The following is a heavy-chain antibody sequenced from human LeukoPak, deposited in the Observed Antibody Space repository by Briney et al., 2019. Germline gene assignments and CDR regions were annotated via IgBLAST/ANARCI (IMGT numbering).Heavy chain of an antibody. CDR1: GFTFSSYW. J-gene: IGHJ4*02. Sequence: PGGSLRLSCAASGFTFSSYWMHWVRQAPGQGLVWVLRINGDGSTTTYADSVKGRFTISRDNAKSTLYLQMNSLRVEDTAVYYCARDYRSSWYYFDYWGQGALVTVSS. D-gene: IGHD6-13*01. V-gene: IGHV3-74*01. CDR3: ARDYRSSWYYFDY. CDR2: INGDGSTT.